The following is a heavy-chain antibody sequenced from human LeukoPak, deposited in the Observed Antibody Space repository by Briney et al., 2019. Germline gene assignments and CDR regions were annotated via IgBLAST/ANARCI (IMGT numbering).Heavy chain of an antibody. CDR2: IIPMFGTA. J-gene: IGHJ4*02. CDR3: ARGNYYDSSGYFD. D-gene: IGHD3-22*01. V-gene: IGHV1-69*05. Sequence: SVKVSCKAFGGTFSSYAISWVRQAPGQGLEWMGRIIPMFGTANYAQKFQDRVTVTTDESTTAAYLEMSSLRSEDTAVYYCARGNYYDSSGYFDWGQGTLVTVSS. CDR1: GGTFSSYA.